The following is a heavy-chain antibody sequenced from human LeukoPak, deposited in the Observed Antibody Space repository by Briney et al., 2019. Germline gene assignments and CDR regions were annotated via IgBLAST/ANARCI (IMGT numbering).Heavy chain of an antibody. J-gene: IGHJ1*01. V-gene: IGHV3-74*01. Sequence: PGGSLRLSCAASGFTFSSYVMHWVRQAPGKGLVWVSRINSDGSTTSYADSVKGRFTISRDNAKNTLYLQMNSLRAEDTAVYYCARGSPGHSYGWYFQHWGQGTLVTVSS. CDR2: INSDGSTT. D-gene: IGHD5-18*01. CDR1: GFTFSSYV. CDR3: ARGSPGHSYGWYFQH.